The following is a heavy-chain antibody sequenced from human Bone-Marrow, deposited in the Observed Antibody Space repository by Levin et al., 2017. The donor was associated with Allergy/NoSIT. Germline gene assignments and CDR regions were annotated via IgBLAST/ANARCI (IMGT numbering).Heavy chain of an antibody. J-gene: IGHJ4*02. CDR1: GYSFSLYW. Sequence: KVSCKDSGYSFSLYWISWVRQMPGKGLEWMGRIDPSDSQTNYSPSFQGHVTISADTSISTAYLQWSSLKASDTAMYYCARHIPHGFRLFDSWGQGTLDTVSS. CDR2: IDPSDSQT. D-gene: IGHD5-12*01. V-gene: IGHV5-10-1*01. CDR3: ARHIPHGFRLFDS.